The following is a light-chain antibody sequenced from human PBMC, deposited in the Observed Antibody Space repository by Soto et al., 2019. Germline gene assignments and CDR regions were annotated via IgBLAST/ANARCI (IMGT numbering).Light chain of an antibody. V-gene: IGLV2-14*01. CDR1: SSDDGGYNY. CDR2: EVS. J-gene: IGLJ2*01. Sequence: QSALAQPASVSGSPGQSITISCTGTSSDDGGYNYVSWYQQHPDKAPKLMIYEVSNRPSGVSNRFSGSKSGNTASLTISGLQAEDEADYYCSSYTSSSTPYVVFGGGTKLTVL. CDR3: SSYTSSSTPYVV.